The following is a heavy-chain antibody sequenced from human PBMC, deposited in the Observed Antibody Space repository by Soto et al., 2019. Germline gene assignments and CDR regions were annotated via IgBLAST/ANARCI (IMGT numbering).Heavy chain of an antibody. J-gene: IGHJ4*02. D-gene: IGHD1-1*01. V-gene: IGHV3-30*18. CDR1: GFTFRNYG. CDR2: ISNDGSNK. Sequence: QVQLVESGGGVVQPGRSLRLSCVASGFTFRNYGMHWVRQVPGKGLEWVALISNDGSNKYYVESVKGRFTISRDNSKNKPSLQIDSLRPEDTAVYYCANGGKYVQFIPFDYWGPGTLLTVSS. CDR3: ANGGKYVQFIPFDY.